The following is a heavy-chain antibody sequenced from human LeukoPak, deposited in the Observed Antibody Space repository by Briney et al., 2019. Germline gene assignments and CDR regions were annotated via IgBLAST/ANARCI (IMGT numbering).Heavy chain of an antibody. Sequence: GGSLRLSCAASGFTFGDYAMHWVRQAPGKGLEWVSLISGDGGSTYYADSVKGRFTISRDNSKNSLYLQMNSLRTEDTALYYCAKEIKLLYYYYGMDVWGQGTTVTVSS. D-gene: IGHD3-10*01. CDR1: GFTFGDYA. V-gene: IGHV3-43*02. CDR2: ISGDGGST. CDR3: AKEIKLLYYYYGMDV. J-gene: IGHJ6*02.